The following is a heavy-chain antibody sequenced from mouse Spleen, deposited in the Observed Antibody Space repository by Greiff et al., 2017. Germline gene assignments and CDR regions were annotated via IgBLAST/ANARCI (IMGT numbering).Heavy chain of an antibody. V-gene: IGHV3-1*02. CDR2: IHYSGST. Sequence: EVQLQESGPDLVKPSQSLSLTCTVTGYSITSGHSWHWIRQFPGNKLEWMGYIHYSGSTNYNPSLKNRISITRDTSKNQFFLKLNSVTTEDTATYYCARDYGSSFDYWGQGTTLTVSS. CDR1: GYSITSGHS. J-gene: IGHJ2*01. CDR3: ARDYGSSFDY. D-gene: IGHD1-1*01.